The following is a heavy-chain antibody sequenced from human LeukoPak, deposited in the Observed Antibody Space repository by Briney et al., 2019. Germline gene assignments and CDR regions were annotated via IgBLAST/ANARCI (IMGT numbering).Heavy chain of an antibody. V-gene: IGHV4-59*11. CDR2: IYHSGTT. CDR1: GASSSDHY. D-gene: IGHD1-1*01. J-gene: IGHJ5*02. CDR3: ARGATTGRGLWFVP. Sequence: SGTLSLTCTVSGASSSDHYWNWIRQPPGKGLEWIGYIYHSGTTTYNPSLKSRVTMSIDAPQTQFSLKLSSLTAADTAVYYCARGATTGRGLWFVPWGQGTPVTVSS.